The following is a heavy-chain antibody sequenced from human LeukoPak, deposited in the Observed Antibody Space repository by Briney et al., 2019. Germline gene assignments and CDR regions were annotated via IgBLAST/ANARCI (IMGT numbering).Heavy chain of an antibody. J-gene: IGHJ4*02. D-gene: IGHD3-22*01. V-gene: IGHV1-8*01. CDR1: GYTFTTYD. CDR2: MNPNSGNT. Sequence: ASVKVSCKASGYTFTTYDINWVRQATGQGLEWMGWMNPNSGNTGYAQKFQGSVNMTRNISTGTAYMELSSLKSEDTAVYYCARGRGSSAYYPYYFDYWGQGTLVTVSS. CDR3: ARGRGSSAYYPYYFDY.